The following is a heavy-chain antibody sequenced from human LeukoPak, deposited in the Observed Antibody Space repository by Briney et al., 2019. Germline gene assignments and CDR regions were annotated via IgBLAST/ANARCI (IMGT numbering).Heavy chain of an antibody. J-gene: IGHJ3*02. V-gene: IGHV5-51*01. CDR1: GYSFPSYW. D-gene: IGHD3-22*01. Sequence: GESLKISCKGSGYSFPSYWIGWVRQMPGKGLEWMGIIYPGDSDTRYSPSFQGQVTISADKSISTAYLQWSSLKASDTAMYYCARRNYYDSSGQGAFDIWGQGTMVTVSS. CDR2: IYPGDSDT. CDR3: ARRNYYDSSGQGAFDI.